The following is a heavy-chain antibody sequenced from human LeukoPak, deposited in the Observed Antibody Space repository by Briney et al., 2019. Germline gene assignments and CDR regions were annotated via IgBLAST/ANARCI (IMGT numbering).Heavy chain of an antibody. Sequence: EGSLRLSCAASGFTFSTYGMHWVRQAPGKGLEWVAVIWYDGTYKYYADSVKGRFTISRDNSKNTLYLLMNSLRAEDTAVYYCARGATGTTDYWGQGTLVTVSS. CDR3: ARGATGTTDY. CDR1: GFTFSTYG. V-gene: IGHV3-33*01. J-gene: IGHJ4*02. CDR2: IWYDGTYK. D-gene: IGHD1-1*01.